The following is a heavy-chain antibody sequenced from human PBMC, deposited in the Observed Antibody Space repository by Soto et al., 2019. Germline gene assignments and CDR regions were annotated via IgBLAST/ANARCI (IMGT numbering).Heavy chain of an antibody. J-gene: IGHJ4*02. CDR3: AKEVYCSSTGCRNFDY. CDR2: ISGSGGST. CDR1: GFTFSIYA. Sequence: EVQLLESGGGLAQPGGSLRLSCAASGFTFSIYAMSWVRQAPGKGLDWVSFISGSGGSTNYADSVKGRFTISRDNSKNTLYLQMDSLRAEDTAVYYCAKEVYCSSTGCRNFDYWGQGTLVTVSS. V-gene: IGHV3-23*01. D-gene: IGHD2-2*01.